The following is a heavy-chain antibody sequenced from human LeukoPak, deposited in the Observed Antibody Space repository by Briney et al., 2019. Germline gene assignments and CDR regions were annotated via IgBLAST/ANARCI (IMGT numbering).Heavy chain of an antibody. J-gene: IGHJ6*03. Sequence: PSETLSLTCTVSGDSINSGAYYWNWIRQPPGKGLEWIGYIYHSGITNYTPSLKSRVTISIDRSKNQFSLKLTSVTAADTAVYYCARGGSQQNHYYNYMDVWGKGTTVTVSS. CDR1: GDSINSGAYY. CDR2: IYHSGIT. CDR3: ARGGSQQNHYYNYMDV. D-gene: IGHD1-26*01. V-gene: IGHV4-30-2*01.